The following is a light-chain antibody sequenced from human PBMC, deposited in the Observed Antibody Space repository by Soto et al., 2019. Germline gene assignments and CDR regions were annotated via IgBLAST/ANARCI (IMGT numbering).Light chain of an antibody. J-gene: IGKJ4*01. Sequence: DIQMTQSPSTLSASVGDRVTITCQASQNISSCLDWYQQKPGKAPKLLIFKASSLESGVPSRFSGSGSGTEFTLTISSLQPDDFATYYCQQYNTFPRTFGGGTKVEIK. CDR2: KAS. CDR1: QNISSC. V-gene: IGKV1-5*03. CDR3: QQYNTFPRT.